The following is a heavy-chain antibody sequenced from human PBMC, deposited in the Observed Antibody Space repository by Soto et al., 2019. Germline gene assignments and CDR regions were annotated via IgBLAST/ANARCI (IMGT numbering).Heavy chain of an antibody. CDR2: IFPDDSDT. Sequence: GESLKISCEGSGYRFNTYWIAWVRQVPGKGLEWMGVIFPDDSDTKYSPSFQGQVSISVDKSINTAYLQWSSLKASDTAIYFCARHYDFWSGHSYYYGMDVWGQGTTVTVSS. CDR3: ARHYDFWSGHSYYYGMDV. J-gene: IGHJ6*02. CDR1: GYRFNTYW. V-gene: IGHV5-51*01. D-gene: IGHD3-3*01.